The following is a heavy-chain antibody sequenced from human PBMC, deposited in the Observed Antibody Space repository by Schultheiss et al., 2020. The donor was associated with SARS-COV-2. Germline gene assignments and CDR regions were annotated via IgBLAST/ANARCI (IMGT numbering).Heavy chain of an antibody. CDR3: AGAGDDYFGSGSPLSFAY. CDR1: GFTFSSYA. J-gene: IGHJ4*02. CDR2: ISGSGGST. V-gene: IGHV3-23*01. D-gene: IGHD3-10*01. Sequence: GGSLRLSCAASGFTFSSYAMSWVRQAPGKGLEWVSAISGSGGSTYYADSVKGRFTISRDNAKNSLYLQMNSLRAEDTAVYYCAGAGDDYFGSGSPLSFAYWGQGTLVTVSS.